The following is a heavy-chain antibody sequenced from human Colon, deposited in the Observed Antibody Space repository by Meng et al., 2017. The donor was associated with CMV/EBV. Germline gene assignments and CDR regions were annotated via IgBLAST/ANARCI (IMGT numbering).Heavy chain of an antibody. D-gene: IGHD1-26*01. Sequence: SETLSLTCAVYGGSFSGYYWSWIRQPPGKGLEWIGEINHSGSTNYNPSLKSRVTISVDTSKNQFSLKLSSVTAADTAVYYCARGHSGMYPLYYFDYWGQGILVTVSS. CDR3: ARGHSGMYPLYYFDY. CDR1: GGSFSGYY. V-gene: IGHV4-34*01. CDR2: INHSGST. J-gene: IGHJ4*02.